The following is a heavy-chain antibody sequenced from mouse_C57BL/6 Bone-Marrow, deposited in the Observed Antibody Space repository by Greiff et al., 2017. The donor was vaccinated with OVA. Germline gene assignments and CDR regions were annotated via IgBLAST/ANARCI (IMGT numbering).Heavy chain of an antibody. V-gene: IGHV1-59*01. Sequence: QVQLQQPGAELVRPGTSVKLSCKASGYTFTSYWMHWVKQRPGQGLEWIGVIDPSDSYTNYNQKFKGKATLTVDTSSSTAYMQLSSLTSEDSAVYYCARHYSNYPWYFDVWGIGTTVTVSS. CDR1: GYTFTSYW. D-gene: IGHD2-5*01. CDR3: ARHYSNYPWYFDV. J-gene: IGHJ1*03. CDR2: IDPSDSYT.